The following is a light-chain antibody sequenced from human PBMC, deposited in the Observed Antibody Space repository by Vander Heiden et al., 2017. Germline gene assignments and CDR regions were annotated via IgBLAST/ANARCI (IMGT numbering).Light chain of an antibody. CDR2: DPS. Sequence: DIQMTQSPSSLSASVGDRVTITCQASQDIRNYLNWYQQKPGKAPKLLIYDPSNLETGVPARFSGSGSGTDFTVTISRLQPEDIATYYCQQYDNIPYTFGQGTKLEIK. V-gene: IGKV1-33*01. J-gene: IGKJ2*01. CDR1: QDIRNY. CDR3: QQYDNIPYT.